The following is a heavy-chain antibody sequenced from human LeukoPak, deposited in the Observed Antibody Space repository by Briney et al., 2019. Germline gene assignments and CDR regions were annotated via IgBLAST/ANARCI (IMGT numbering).Heavy chain of an antibody. D-gene: IGHD3-10*01. CDR3: ARDYWDGSGKSCDY. Sequence: GGSLRLSCAASGFTFSSYWMHWVRQPPGKGLEWVSTISGSGESTYYADSVKGRFTISRDNSKNTLYLQMNTLGAEDTALYYCARDYWDGSGKSCDYWGQGTLVTVSS. CDR1: GFTFSSYW. J-gene: IGHJ4*02. V-gene: IGHV3-23*01. CDR2: ISGSGEST.